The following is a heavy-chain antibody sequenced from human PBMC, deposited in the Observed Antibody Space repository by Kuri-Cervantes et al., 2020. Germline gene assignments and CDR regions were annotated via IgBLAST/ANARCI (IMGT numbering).Heavy chain of an antibody. CDR2: ITISGSTI. J-gene: IGHJ4*02. V-gene: IGHV3-48*03. Sequence: GGSLRLSCVASGFTFSDYEFNWVRQAPGKGLEWISYITISGSTIYYADSVKGRFTISRDNAKNSLYLQMNSLRAEDTAIYYCARINVEGFDHWGQGTLVTVSS. CDR3: ARINVEGFDH. D-gene: IGHD3-16*01. CDR1: GFTFSDYE.